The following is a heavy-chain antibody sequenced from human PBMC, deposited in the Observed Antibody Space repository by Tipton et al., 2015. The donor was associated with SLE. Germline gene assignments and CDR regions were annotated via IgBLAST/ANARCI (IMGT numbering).Heavy chain of an antibody. V-gene: IGHV4-34*01. Sequence: TLSPTCAVYGGSFSGYYWSWIRQPPGKGLEWIGEINHSGGTNYNPSLKSRVTISVDTSKNQFSLKLSSVTAADTAVYYCARGLGAYSSGWRYFYCYMDVWGKGTTVTVSS. CDR2: INHSGGT. D-gene: IGHD6-19*01. J-gene: IGHJ6*03. CDR3: ARGLGAYSSGWRYFYCYMDV. CDR1: GGSFSGYY.